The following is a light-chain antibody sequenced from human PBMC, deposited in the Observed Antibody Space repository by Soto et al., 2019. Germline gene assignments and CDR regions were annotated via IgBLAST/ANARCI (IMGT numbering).Light chain of an antibody. CDR3: SSYTSSSVV. CDR2: EVS. Sequence: QSVLTQPASVSGSPGQSNTISCTGTSSDVGGYNYVSWYQQHPGKAPKLMIYEVSNRPSGVSNRFSGSKSGNTASLTISGLQAEEEADYYCSSYTSSSVVFGGGTKVTVL. V-gene: IGLV2-14*01. CDR1: SSDVGGYNY. J-gene: IGLJ2*01.